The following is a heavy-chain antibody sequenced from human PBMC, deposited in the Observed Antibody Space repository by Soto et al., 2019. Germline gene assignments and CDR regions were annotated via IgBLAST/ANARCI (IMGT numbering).Heavy chain of an antibody. CDR3: TTDPRRSYYYYYGMDV. Sequence: GGSLRLSCAASGFTFSNAWMNWVRQAPGKGLEWVGRIKSKTDGGTTDYAAPVKGRFTISRDDSKNTLYLQMNSLKTEDTAVYYCTTDPRRSYYYYYGMDVWGQGTTVTVSS. CDR1: GFTFSNAW. J-gene: IGHJ6*02. D-gene: IGHD1-26*01. V-gene: IGHV3-15*07. CDR2: IKSKTDGGTT.